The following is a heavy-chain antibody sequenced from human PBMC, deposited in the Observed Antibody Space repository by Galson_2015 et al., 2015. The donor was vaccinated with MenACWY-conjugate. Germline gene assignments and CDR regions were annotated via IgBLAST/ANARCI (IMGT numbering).Heavy chain of an antibody. CDR2: IDPDGSTK. J-gene: IGHJ3*02. D-gene: IGHD1-26*01. CDR3: SRGREAKLIIVGGISDI. V-gene: IGHV3-74*01. Sequence: SLRLSCAASGFTFSSYGMHWVRQAPGKGLEWVSRIDPDGSTKDYAESMKGRFTISRDNAKNTLFLQIHSLRADDAAVYYCSRGREAKLIIVGGISDIWGQGTTVTVSS. CDR1: GFTFSSYG.